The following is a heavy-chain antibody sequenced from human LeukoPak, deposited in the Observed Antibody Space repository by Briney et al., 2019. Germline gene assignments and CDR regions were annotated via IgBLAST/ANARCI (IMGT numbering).Heavy chain of an antibody. D-gene: IGHD3-3*01. J-gene: IGHJ4*02. CDR2: INHSGST. Sequence: SETLSLTCTVSGGSISSGTNYWSWIRQPPGKGLEWIGEINHSGSTNYNPSLKSRVTISVDTSKNQFSLKLSSVTAADTAVYYCARGPRTITIFGVVSQRTHPHDYWGQGTLVTVSS. CDR3: ARGPRTITIFGVVSQRTHPHDY. CDR1: GGSISSGTNY. V-gene: IGHV4-39*07.